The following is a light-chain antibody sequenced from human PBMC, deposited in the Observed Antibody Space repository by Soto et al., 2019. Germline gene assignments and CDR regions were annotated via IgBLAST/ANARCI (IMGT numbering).Light chain of an antibody. V-gene: IGKV3-20*01. Sequence: EIVLTQSPGTLSLSPGERATLSCRASQSVSSSYLAWYQQKPGQAPRLLIYAASSRATGIPDRFSGSGSGTDFTLTISRLEPEDLPVFYCQQYGTSPATFGGGTTVEIK. J-gene: IGKJ4*01. CDR3: QQYGTSPAT. CDR1: QSVSSSY. CDR2: AAS.